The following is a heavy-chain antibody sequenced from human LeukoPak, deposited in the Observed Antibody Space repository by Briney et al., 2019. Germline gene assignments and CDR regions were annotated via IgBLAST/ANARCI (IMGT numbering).Heavy chain of an antibody. Sequence: ETLSLTCAVYGGSFSGYYWSWIRQPPGKGLEWVSSISSSSSYIYYADSVKGRFTISRDNAKNSLYLQMNSLRAEDTAVYYCARVDIVATLPDYWGQGTLVTVSS. J-gene: IGHJ4*02. CDR1: GGSFSGYY. CDR2: ISSSSSYI. CDR3: ARVDIVATLPDY. V-gene: IGHV3-21*01. D-gene: IGHD5-12*01.